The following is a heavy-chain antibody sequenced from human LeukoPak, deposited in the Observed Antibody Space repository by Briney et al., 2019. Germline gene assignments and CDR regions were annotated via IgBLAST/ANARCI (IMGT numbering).Heavy chain of an antibody. Sequence: GRSLRLSCAASGFTLSSYAMSWVRQAPGKGLEWVSAISGSGGSTYYADSVKGRFTISRDNSKNTLYLQMNSLRAEDTAVYYCAKEYGSSGWYTPYYYYYGMDVWGQGTTVTVSS. CDR3: AKEYGSSGWYTPYYYYYGMDV. J-gene: IGHJ6*02. CDR2: ISGSGGST. D-gene: IGHD6-19*01. V-gene: IGHV3-23*01. CDR1: GFTLSSYA.